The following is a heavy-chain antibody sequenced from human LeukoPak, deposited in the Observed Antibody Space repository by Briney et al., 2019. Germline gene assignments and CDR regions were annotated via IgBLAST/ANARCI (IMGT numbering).Heavy chain of an antibody. CDR1: RGSISGAY. CDR3: ARAQWLPIDCYNE. V-gene: IGHV4-59*07. Sequence: SDTLSLTCTVSRGSISGAYWTWIRQSPGGGLEWIGYIHDSGRTDYNPSLGSRITISMDTSKSQFSLRLRSVTAVDTAVYYCARAQWLPIDCYNEWGQGTVVTVSS. J-gene: IGHJ3*01. D-gene: IGHD6-19*01. CDR2: IHDSGRT.